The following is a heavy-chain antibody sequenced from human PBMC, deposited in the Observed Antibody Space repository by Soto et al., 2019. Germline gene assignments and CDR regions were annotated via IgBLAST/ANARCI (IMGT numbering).Heavy chain of an antibody. D-gene: IGHD2-15*01. CDR3: ARHGYCSGGRCSRGAFDI. CDR2: VYFSGTT. Sequence: SETLSLTCTVAGVSSSSSADYWGWIRQPPGNGLEWIGTVYFSGTTFDKPSLKSRATVSIDTSKNQFSLKLSSVTAADTAVYYCARHGYCSGGRCSRGAFDIWGQGTMVTVSS. J-gene: IGHJ3*02. V-gene: IGHV4-39*01. CDR1: GVSSSSSADY.